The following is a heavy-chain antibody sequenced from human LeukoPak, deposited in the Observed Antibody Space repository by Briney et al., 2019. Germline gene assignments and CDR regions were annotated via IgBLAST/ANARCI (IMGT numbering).Heavy chain of an antibody. D-gene: IGHD2-21*01. CDR3: ARAHIYYYMDV. Sequence: ASVKVSCKASGYTFTSYYMHWVRQAPGQGLEWMGIINPSGGSTSYAQKFQGRVTMIRDMSTSTVYMELSSLRSEDTAVYYCARAHIYYYMDVWGKGTTVTVSS. V-gene: IGHV1-46*01. CDR2: INPSGGST. CDR1: GYTFTSYY. J-gene: IGHJ6*03.